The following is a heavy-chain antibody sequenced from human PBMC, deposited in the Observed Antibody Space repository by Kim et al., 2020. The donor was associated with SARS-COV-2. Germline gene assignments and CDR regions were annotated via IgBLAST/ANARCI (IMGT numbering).Heavy chain of an antibody. V-gene: IGHV1-46*01. CDR3: ARDQDWGRLDAFDI. J-gene: IGHJ3*02. CDR2: INPGRGNT. D-gene: IGHD7-27*01. CDR1: GYTFSSYY. Sequence: ASVKVSCKASGYTFSSYYIHWVRQAPGQGLEWMGIINPGRGNTNYAQKFQGRVTMTRDTSTSTVYMDLSSLRSEDTAVYYCARDQDWGRLDAFDIWGQGTMVTVSS.